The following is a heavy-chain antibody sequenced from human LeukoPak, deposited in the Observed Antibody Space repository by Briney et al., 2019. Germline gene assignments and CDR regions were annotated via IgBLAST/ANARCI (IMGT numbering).Heavy chain of an antibody. J-gene: IGHJ4*02. Sequence: GGSLRLSCAASGFTFSSFGMHWVRQAPGKGLEWVTSIRYDGRNEYYADSVKGRFNISRDNSKNTLYLQMNSLRAEDTAVYYCAKSNALNYYDSSGYPDYWGQGTLVTVSS. V-gene: IGHV3-30*02. CDR1: GFTFSSFG. D-gene: IGHD3-22*01. CDR3: AKSNALNYYDSSGYPDY. CDR2: IRYDGRNE.